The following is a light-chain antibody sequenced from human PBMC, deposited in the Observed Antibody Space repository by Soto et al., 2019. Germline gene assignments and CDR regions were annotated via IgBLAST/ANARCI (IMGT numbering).Light chain of an antibody. J-gene: IGLJ1*01. V-gene: IGLV2-23*03. CDR2: EGS. CDR1: SSDVGSYNP. CDR3: CSYAGSSTIRV. Sequence: QSALTQPASVSGSPGQSITISCIGTSSDVGSYNPVSWYQQHPGKAPKLMIYEGSKRPSGVSNRFSGSKSGNTASLTISGLQAEDEADYYCCSYAGSSTIRVFGTGTKVTVL.